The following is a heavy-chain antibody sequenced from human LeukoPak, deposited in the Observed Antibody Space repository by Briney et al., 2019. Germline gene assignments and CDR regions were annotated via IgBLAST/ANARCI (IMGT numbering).Heavy chain of an antibody. V-gene: IGHV4-59*01. Sequence: LETLSLTCTVSGGSISSYYWSWIRQPPGKGLEWIGYIYYSGSTNYNPSLKSRVTISVDTSKNQFSLKLSSVTAADTAVYYCARDGGWFDFDYWGKGTLVTVSS. D-gene: IGHD3-10*01. CDR3: ARDGGWFDFDY. CDR2: IYYSGST. CDR1: GGSISSYY. J-gene: IGHJ4*02.